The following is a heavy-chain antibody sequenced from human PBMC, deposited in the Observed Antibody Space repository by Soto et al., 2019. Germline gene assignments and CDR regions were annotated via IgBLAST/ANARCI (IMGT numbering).Heavy chain of an antibody. CDR1: GFTFDDYA. Sequence: EVQLVESGGGLVQPGRSLRLSCAASGFTFDDYAMHWVRQAPGKGLEWVSGISWNSGSIGYADSVKGRFTISRDNAKNSLYLQMNSLRAEDTALYYCAKESTYYGSDNDAFDIWGQGTMVTVSS. D-gene: IGHD3-10*01. CDR2: ISWNSGSI. V-gene: IGHV3-9*01. J-gene: IGHJ3*02. CDR3: AKESTYYGSDNDAFDI.